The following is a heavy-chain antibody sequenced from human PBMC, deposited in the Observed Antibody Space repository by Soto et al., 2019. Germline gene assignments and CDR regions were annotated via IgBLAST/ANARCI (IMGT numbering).Heavy chain of an antibody. D-gene: IGHD3-9*01. CDR1: GGTFSSYA. Sequence: SVKVSCKASGGTFSSYAISWVRQAPGQGLEWMGGIIPIFGTANYAQKFQGRVTITADESTSTAYMELSRLRSEDTAVYYCARQLTGYYNRPNYGMDVWGQGTTVTVSS. CDR2: IIPIFGTA. V-gene: IGHV1-69*13. J-gene: IGHJ6*02. CDR3: ARQLTGYYNRPNYGMDV.